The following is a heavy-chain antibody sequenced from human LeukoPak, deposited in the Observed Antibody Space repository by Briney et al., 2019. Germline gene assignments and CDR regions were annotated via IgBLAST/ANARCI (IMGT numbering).Heavy chain of an antibody. D-gene: IGHD6-13*01. CDR1: VFTFSSFG. CDR3: VRGVGVSRFNYLDS. V-gene: IGHV3-33*01. J-gene: IGHJ4*02. Sequence: PGRSLTLSCAASVFTFSSFGMHWVRQAPGKGLEWVAVIWYDASNKYYADSVKGRFTISRDNSKNTLYLQMNSLRDDDTAVYYCVRGVGVSRFNYLDSWGQGTLVIVSS. CDR2: IWYDASNK.